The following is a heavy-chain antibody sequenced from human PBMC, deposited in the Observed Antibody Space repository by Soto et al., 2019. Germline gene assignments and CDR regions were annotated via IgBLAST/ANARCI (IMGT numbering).Heavy chain of an antibody. J-gene: IGHJ6*03. CDR2: INHSGST. Sequence: SETLYLTCAVYGGSFSGYYWSWIRQPPGKGLEWIGEINHSGSTNYNPSLKSRVTISVDTSKNQFSLKLSSVTAADTAVYYCARGRYYGSGSYYNLPYYYMDVWGKGTTVTVSS. D-gene: IGHD3-10*01. CDR1: GGSFSGYY. V-gene: IGHV4-34*01. CDR3: ARGRYYGSGSYYNLPYYYMDV.